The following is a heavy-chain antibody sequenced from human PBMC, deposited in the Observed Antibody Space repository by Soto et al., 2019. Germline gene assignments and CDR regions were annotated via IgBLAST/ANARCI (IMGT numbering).Heavy chain of an antibody. CDR3: AKVGKYSSSSYYYYGMDV. Sequence: SVGSLRLSCAASGFTFSSYAMSWVRQAPGKGLEWVSAISGSGGSTYYADSVKGRFTISRDNSKNTLYLQMNSLRAEDTAVYYCAKVGKYSSSSYYYYGMDVWGQGTTVTVSS. J-gene: IGHJ6*02. V-gene: IGHV3-23*01. CDR1: GFTFSSYA. CDR2: ISGSGGST. D-gene: IGHD6-6*01.